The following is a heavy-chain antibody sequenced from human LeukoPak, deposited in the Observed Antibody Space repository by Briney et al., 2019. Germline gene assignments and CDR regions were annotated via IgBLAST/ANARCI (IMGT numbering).Heavy chain of an antibody. CDR2: IKQDGSAI. V-gene: IGHV3-7*03. CDR3: AKGGPQFFDY. D-gene: IGHD5-24*01. CDR1: GFTLSSYW. J-gene: IGHJ4*02. Sequence: GGSLRLSCAASGFTLSSYWMSWVRQAPGKGLEWVANIKQDGSAIYYVDSVKGRFTISRDNAKNSLYLQMNSLRAEDTAVYFCAKGGPQFFDYWGQGSLVTVSS.